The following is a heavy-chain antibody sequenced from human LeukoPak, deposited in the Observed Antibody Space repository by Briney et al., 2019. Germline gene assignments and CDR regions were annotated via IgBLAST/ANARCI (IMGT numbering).Heavy chain of an antibody. D-gene: IGHD1-26*01. Sequence: PGGSLRLSCAASGFTFSNYAMSWVRQAPGKGLEWVSAISGSGDFTYYADSVKGRFTISRDNAKDTLYLQMNSLRAEDTAVYYCARDFIAGAQYGMDVWGQGTTVTVSS. CDR2: ISGSGDFT. CDR1: GFTFSNYA. V-gene: IGHV3-23*01. J-gene: IGHJ6*02. CDR3: ARDFIAGAQYGMDV.